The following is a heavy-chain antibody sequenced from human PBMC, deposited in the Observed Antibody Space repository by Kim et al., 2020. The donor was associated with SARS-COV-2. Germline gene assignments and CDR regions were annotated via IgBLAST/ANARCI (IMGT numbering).Heavy chain of an antibody. Sequence: ASVKVSCKASGYTFTSYAMNWVRQAPGQGLEWMGWINTNTGNPTYAQGFTGRFVFSLDTSVSTAYLQISSLKAEDTAVYYCARRRTTGLRHNYGMDVWGQGTTVTVSS. J-gene: IGHJ6*02. D-gene: IGHD2-2*01. V-gene: IGHV7-4-1*02. CDR1: GYTFTSYA. CDR3: ARRRTTGLRHNYGMDV. CDR2: INTNTGNP.